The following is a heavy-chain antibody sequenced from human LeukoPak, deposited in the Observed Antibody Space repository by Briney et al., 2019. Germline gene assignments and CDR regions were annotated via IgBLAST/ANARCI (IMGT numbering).Heavy chain of an antibody. D-gene: IGHD6-6*01. J-gene: IGHJ5*02. CDR1: GGSISSRY. Sequence: SETLSLTCTLAGGSISSRYWSWIRQPPGKGLEWIGSTYYSEGTNYNPSLQGRVSISVDTSKIQFSLKLSSVTDADTAVYYCARWQYTISSGWFDPWGQGTLVTVSS. CDR2: TYYSEGT. CDR3: ARWQYTISSGWFDP. V-gene: IGHV4-59*08.